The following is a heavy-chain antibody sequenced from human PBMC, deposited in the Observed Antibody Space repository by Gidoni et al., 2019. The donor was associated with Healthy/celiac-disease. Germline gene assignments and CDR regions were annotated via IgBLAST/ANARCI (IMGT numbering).Heavy chain of an antibody. CDR3: ARDSDTVTTSNFDY. V-gene: IGHV3-21*01. CDR1: GCTFSSYS. Sequence: EVQLVESGGGLVKPGGSLRLSCAASGCTFSSYSMNWVRQAPGKGREWVSSISSSSSYIYYADSVKGRFTISRDNAKNSLYLQMNSLRAEDTAVYYCARDSDTVTTSNFDYWGQGTLVTVSS. CDR2: ISSSSSYI. D-gene: IGHD4-4*01. J-gene: IGHJ4*02.